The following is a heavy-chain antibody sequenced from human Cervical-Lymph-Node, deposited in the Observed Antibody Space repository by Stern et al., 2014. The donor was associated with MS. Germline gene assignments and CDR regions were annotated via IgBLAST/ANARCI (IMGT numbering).Heavy chain of an antibody. V-gene: IGHV4-39*01. J-gene: IGHJ4*02. D-gene: IGHD5-12*01. CDR3: ARLGVNSGYDLDY. Sequence: QVQLQESGPGLVKPSETLSLTCTVSGGSISSSSYYWGWIHQPPGKGLEWIGSIYYSGSTYYNPSLKSRVTISVDTAKTQFSLKLSSVTAADTAVYYCARLGVNSGYDLDYWGQGTLVTVSS. CDR2: IYYSGST. CDR1: GGSISSSSYY.